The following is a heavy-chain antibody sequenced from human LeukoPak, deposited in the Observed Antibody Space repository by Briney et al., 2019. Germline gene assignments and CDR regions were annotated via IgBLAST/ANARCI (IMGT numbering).Heavy chain of an antibody. CDR3: AKDLDVVSSSSWYFDY. Sequence: GGSLRLSCAASGFTFSSYGMHWVRQAPGKGLEWVAVISYDGSNKYYADSVKGRFTISRDNSKNTLYLQMSSLRAEDTAVYYCAKDLDVVSSSSWYFDYWGQGTLVTVSS. J-gene: IGHJ4*02. CDR1: GFTFSSYG. D-gene: IGHD6-13*01. V-gene: IGHV3-30*18. CDR2: ISYDGSNK.